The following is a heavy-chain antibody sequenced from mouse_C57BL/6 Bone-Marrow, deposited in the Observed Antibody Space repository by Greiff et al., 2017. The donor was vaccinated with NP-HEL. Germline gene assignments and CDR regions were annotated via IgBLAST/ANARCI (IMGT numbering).Heavy chain of an antibody. CDR2: ISSGGDYI. Sequence: EVQGVESGEGLVKPGGSLKLSCAASGFTFSSYAMSWVRQTPEKRLEWVAYISSGGDYIYYADPVKGRFTISRDNARNTLYLQMSRLKSEDTAMYYCTRDGYYGSSEAWFAYWGQGTLVTVSA. D-gene: IGHD1-1*01. V-gene: IGHV5-9-1*02. CDR3: TRDGYYGSSEAWFAY. J-gene: IGHJ3*01. CDR1: GFTFSSYA.